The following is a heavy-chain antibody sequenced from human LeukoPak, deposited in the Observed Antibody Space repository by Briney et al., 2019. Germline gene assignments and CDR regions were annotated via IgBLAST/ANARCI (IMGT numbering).Heavy chain of an antibody. CDR3: ASLIAARRYYYYYGMDV. Sequence: GASVKVSCKASGGTFSSYAISWVRQAPGQGLEWMGGIIPIFGTANYAQKFQGRVTITADESTSTAYMELSSLRSEDTAVYYCASLIAARRYYYYYGMDVWGQGTTVTVPS. V-gene: IGHV1-69*13. D-gene: IGHD6-6*01. CDR1: GGTFSSYA. CDR2: IIPIFGTA. J-gene: IGHJ6*02.